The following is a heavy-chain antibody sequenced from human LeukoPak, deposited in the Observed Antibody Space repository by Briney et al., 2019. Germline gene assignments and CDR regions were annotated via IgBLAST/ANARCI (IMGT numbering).Heavy chain of an antibody. J-gene: IGHJ3*02. D-gene: IGHD6-13*01. CDR3: ARVLSSSWFDAFDI. V-gene: IGHV3-7*01. CDR2: IKQDGSEK. CDR1: GFTFSSYW. Sequence: GGSLRLSCAASGFTFSSYWMSWVRQAPGKGLEWVANIKQDGSEKYYVDTVKGRFTISRDNAKNSLYLQMNSLRAEDTAVYYCARVLSSSWFDAFDIWGQGTMVTVSS.